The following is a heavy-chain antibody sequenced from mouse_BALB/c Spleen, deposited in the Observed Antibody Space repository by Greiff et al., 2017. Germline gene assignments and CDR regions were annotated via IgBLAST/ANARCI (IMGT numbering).Heavy chain of an antibody. V-gene: IGHV5-6-3*01. Sequence: EVKVEESGGGLVQPGGSLKLSCAASGFTFSSYGMSWVRQTPDKRLELVATINSNGGSTYYPDSVKGRFTISRDNAKNTLYLQMSSLKSEDTAMYYCAREWGVRRGYAMDYWGQGTSVTVSS. CDR2: INSNGGST. D-gene: IGHD2-14*01. CDR3: AREWGVRRGYAMDY. J-gene: IGHJ4*01. CDR1: GFTFSSYG.